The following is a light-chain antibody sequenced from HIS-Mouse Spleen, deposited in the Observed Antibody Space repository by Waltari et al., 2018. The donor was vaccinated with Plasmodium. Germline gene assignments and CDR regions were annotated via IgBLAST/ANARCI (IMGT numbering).Light chain of an antibody. J-gene: IGLJ3*02. V-gene: IGLV2-23*01. CDR3: CSYAGSSTLV. CDR2: EGS. Sequence: QSALTQPASVSGSPGQSITISCTGPSSDVGSYNLVSWYQQHPGKAPKLMIYEGSKRHSGVSNRFSGSKSGNTASLTISGLQAEDEADYYCCSYAGSSTLVFGGGTKLTVL. CDR1: SSDVGSYNL.